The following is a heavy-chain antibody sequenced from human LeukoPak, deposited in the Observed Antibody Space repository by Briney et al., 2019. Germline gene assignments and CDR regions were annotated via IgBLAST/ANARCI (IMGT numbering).Heavy chain of an antibody. V-gene: IGHV3-7*01. Sequence: GGSLRLSCAASGFTFSSYWMSWVRQAPGKGLEWVANIKQDGSEKYYVDSVKGRFTISRDNAKNSLYLQMNSLRAEDTAVYYCARDRLLWFGEFSKIFDYWGQGTLVTVSS. CDR3: ARDRLLWFGEFSKIFDY. CDR2: IKQDGSEK. CDR1: GFTFSSYW. J-gene: IGHJ4*02. D-gene: IGHD3-10*01.